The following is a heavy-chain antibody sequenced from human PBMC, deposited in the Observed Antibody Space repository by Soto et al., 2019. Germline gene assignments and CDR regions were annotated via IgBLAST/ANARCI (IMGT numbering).Heavy chain of an antibody. Sequence: GGSLRLSCAASGFTFSSDWMHWVRQAPGKGLVWVSRINPDGSSTSHADSVKGRFTISRDNAKNTLYLQMNSLRAEDTAVYYCARVGITGIRNGMDVWGQGTTVTVSS. D-gene: IGHD1-20*01. J-gene: IGHJ6*02. CDR2: INPDGSST. CDR3: ARVGITGIRNGMDV. CDR1: GFTFSSDW. V-gene: IGHV3-74*01.